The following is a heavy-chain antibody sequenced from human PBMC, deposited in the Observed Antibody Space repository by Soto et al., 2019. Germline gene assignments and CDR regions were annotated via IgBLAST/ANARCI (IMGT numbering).Heavy chain of an antibody. Sequence: ASVKVSCKASGYTFTSYGISWVRQAPGQGLEWMGWISAYNGNTNYAQKLQGRVTMTTDTSTSTAYMELRSLRSDDTAVYYCARRDCSSTSCYWSRYYGMDVWGQGTTVTVSS. CDR2: ISAYNGNT. D-gene: IGHD2-2*01. CDR3: ARRDCSSTSCYWSRYYGMDV. J-gene: IGHJ6*02. V-gene: IGHV1-18*01. CDR1: GYTFTSYG.